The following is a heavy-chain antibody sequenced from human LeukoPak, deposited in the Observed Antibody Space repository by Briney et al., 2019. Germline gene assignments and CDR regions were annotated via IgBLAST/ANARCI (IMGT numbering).Heavy chain of an antibody. V-gene: IGHV4-30-2*06. CDR3: ARGSAPGTGPPSLDS. CDR1: GGSISSGPYF. D-gene: IGHD6-13*01. J-gene: IGHJ4*02. Sequence: PSETLSLTCSVSGGSISSGPYFWSWIRQSPGQGLEWIGYIWPSGSTNYNPSLSGRVAISLDKSRNHFTLMVTAVTAADTAFYYCARGSAPGTGPPSLDSWGQGTLVTVSS. CDR2: IWPSGST.